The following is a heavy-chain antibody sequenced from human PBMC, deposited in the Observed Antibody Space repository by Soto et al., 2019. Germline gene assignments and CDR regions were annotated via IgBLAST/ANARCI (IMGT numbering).Heavy chain of an antibody. CDR2: INPYGGGA. CDR1: GYTFTGYF. CDR3: ARVIRGAYYNSPLDT. V-gene: IGHV1-2*02. D-gene: IGHD3-10*01. J-gene: IGHJ5*02. Sequence: ASLKVSCKASGYTFTGYFMHWVRQAPVQGLEWMGWINPYGGGADYAQSFQGRVTMTRDTSISTVYMELSRLRFDDTAVYYCARVIRGAYYNSPLDTWGQGTVVTVSS.